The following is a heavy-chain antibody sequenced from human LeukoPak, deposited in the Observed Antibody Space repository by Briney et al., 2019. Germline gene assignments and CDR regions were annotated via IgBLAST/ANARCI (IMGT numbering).Heavy chain of an antibody. CDR1: GGTFSSYA. J-gene: IGHJ6*03. V-gene: IGHV1-8*03. Sequence: ASVKVSCKASGGTFSSYAISWVRQAPGQGLEWMGWMNPNSGNTGYAQKFQGRVTITRNTSISTAYMELSSLRSEDTAVYYCARVRGSYTYYYYYYMDVWGKGTTVTVSS. CDR2: MNPNSGNT. D-gene: IGHD1-26*01. CDR3: ARVRGSYTYYYYYYMDV.